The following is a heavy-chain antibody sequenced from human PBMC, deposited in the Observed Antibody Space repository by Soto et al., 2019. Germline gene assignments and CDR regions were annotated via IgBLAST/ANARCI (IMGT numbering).Heavy chain of an antibody. CDR2: IYDSGST. CDR3: ARGDFLAALHGMDV. CDR1: GGSISSGDYY. Sequence: QVQLQESGPGLVKPSQTLSLTCTVSGGSISSGDYYWSWIRQPPGKGLEWIGCIYDSGSTYYNPSLKSRVTISVDTSKNQFSLKLSSVTAADTAVYYCARGDFLAALHGMDVWGQGTTVTVSS. J-gene: IGHJ6*02. D-gene: IGHD6-6*01. V-gene: IGHV4-30-4*01.